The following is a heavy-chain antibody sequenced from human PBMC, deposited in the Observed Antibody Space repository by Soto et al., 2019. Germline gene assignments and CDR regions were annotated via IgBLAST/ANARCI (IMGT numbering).Heavy chain of an antibody. CDR3: ARLRGSGSSYYYYYYGMDV. D-gene: IGHD3-10*01. J-gene: IGHJ6*02. CDR1: GFTFSSYA. Sequence: LRLSCAASGFTFSSYAMSWVRQAPGKGLEWVSAISGSGGSTYYADSVKGRFTISRDNSKNTLYLQMNSLRAEDTAVYYCARLRGSGSSYYYYYYGMDVWGQGTTVTVSS. V-gene: IGHV3-23*01. CDR2: ISGSGGST.